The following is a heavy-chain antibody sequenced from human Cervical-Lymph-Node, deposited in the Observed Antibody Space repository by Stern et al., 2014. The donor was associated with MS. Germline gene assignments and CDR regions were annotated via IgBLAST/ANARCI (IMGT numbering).Heavy chain of an antibody. Sequence: VQLVQSGAEVKKPGSSVKVSCKASGCTFNTNVIRWVRQAPGQGLEWLGGIIPIFGTALYAQTFQGTVTISPKHSTTSVSLELSSLRSEDTAVYYCARAAYSTSSYNYWGQGTLVIVSS. CDR2: IIPIFGTA. J-gene: IGHJ4*02. D-gene: IGHD6-6*01. CDR1: GCTFNTNV. V-gene: IGHV1-69*01. CDR3: ARAAYSTSSYNY.